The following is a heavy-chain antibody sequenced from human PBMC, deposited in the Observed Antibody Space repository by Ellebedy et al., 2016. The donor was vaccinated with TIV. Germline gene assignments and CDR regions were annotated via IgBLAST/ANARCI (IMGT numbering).Heavy chain of an antibody. CDR1: GFIFNSYE. CDR3: ARGPLGGTPRAFDS. D-gene: IGHD1-26*01. CDR2: ISNSGGPI. Sequence: GESLKISCVASGFIFNSYEMNWVRQAPGKGLEWISYISNSGGPIYYADSAKGRFTISRDNSKNTVYLQMNSLRVEDTAVYHCARGPLGGTPRAFDSWGQGTLVTVSS. J-gene: IGHJ4*02. V-gene: IGHV3-48*03.